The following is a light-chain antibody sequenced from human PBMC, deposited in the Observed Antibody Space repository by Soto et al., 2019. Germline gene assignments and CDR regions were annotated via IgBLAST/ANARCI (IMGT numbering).Light chain of an antibody. CDR2: GAS. Sequence: EIVLTQSPGTLFLSPGERATLSCRASQSVSSSYLAWYQQKPGQAPRLLIYGASSRATGIPDRFSGSGSGTDFTLTISRLEPEDFAVYYCQQYGSSQTFGQGTKLEIK. CDR1: QSVSSSY. J-gene: IGKJ2*01. CDR3: QQYGSSQT. V-gene: IGKV3-20*01.